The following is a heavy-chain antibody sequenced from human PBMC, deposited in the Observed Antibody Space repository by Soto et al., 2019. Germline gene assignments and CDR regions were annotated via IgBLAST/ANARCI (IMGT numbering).Heavy chain of an antibody. CDR3: GRDGVGATPLGWFDP. Sequence: QVQLVQSGAEVKKPGASVKVSCKASGYTFIGYYIHWVRQAPGQGLEWMGRINPRSGDTTYAQKFQGRLTMTRFTSISPAYMELSSLRSDDTAVYYCGRDGVGATPLGWFDPWGQRSLVTVSS. J-gene: IGHJ5*02. D-gene: IGHD1-26*01. CDR1: GYTFIGYY. CDR2: INPRSGDT. V-gene: IGHV1-2*06.